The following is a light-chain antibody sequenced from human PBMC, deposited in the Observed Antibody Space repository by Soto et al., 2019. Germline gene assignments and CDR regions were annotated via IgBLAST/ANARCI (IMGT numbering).Light chain of an antibody. V-gene: IGLV7-46*01. CDR3: LLSYSGALVV. J-gene: IGLJ2*01. CDR1: TGAVTSGHY. Sequence: QAVVTQEPSLTVSPGGTVTLTCGSSTGAVTSGHYPYWSQQKPGLAPRTLIYDTSNKHSWTPARFSGSLLGGKAALTLSGAQPEDEAEYYCLLSYSGALVVFGGGTKLTVL. CDR2: DTS.